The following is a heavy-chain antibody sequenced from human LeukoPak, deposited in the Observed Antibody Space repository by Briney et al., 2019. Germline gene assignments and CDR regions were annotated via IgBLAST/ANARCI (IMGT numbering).Heavy chain of an antibody. CDR1: GASISSYC. Sequence: SETLSLTCTVSGASISSYCWSWVRQSPGKGLEWIAYIYANGRCDYNPSLKSRVTMSLDTSKNQLSMELRFLTAADTAVYYCATSYDAKTAPYDLWGQGTLVTVSS. D-gene: IGHD3-3*01. J-gene: IGHJ4*02. V-gene: IGHV4-4*09. CDR2: IYANGRC. CDR3: ATSYDAKTAPYDL.